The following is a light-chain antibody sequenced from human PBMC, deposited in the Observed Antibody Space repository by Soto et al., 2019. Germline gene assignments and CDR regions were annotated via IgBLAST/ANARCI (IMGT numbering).Light chain of an antibody. CDR1: QSVGRN. V-gene: IGKV3-15*01. Sequence: ETLMTQSPASLSVSPGERVTLSCRASQSVGRNLAWYQQRPGQTPRLLIYGASTRAPAVPSRFSGSGSGTDFTHTSSSLQSEDFGVYYCQQYNDWPPITVGRGIRLDIK. CDR2: GAS. J-gene: IGKJ5*01. CDR3: QQYNDWPPIT.